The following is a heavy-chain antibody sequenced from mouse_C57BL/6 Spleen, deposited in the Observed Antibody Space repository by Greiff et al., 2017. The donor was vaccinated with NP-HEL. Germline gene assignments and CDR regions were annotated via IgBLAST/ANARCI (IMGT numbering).Heavy chain of an antibody. CDR3: TFITTAPNAMDY. CDR1: GYTFTSYW. D-gene: IGHD1-1*01. CDR2: IYPGNSDT. J-gene: IGHJ4*01. V-gene: IGHV1-5*01. Sequence: VQLKQSGTVLARPGASVKMSCKTSGYTFTSYWMHWVKQRPGQGLEWIGAIYPGNSDTSYNQKFKGKAKLTAVTSASTAYMELSSLTNEDSAVYYCTFITTAPNAMDYWGQGTSVTVSS.